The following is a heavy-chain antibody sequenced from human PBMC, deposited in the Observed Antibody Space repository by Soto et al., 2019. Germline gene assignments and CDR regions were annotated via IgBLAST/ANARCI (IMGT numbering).Heavy chain of an antibody. CDR3: AHPRGFGVFDAYDI. Sequence: GGSLRLSCAASGFTFSTYAMSWVRQAPGQGLVWVSAISDTGGSTFYADSVKGRFTISSYKSMNTLYLQINCLRTEDTAVYYCAHPRGFGVFDAYDIWGQGTMVTVSS. V-gene: IGHV3-23*01. CDR1: GFTFSTYA. J-gene: IGHJ3*02. CDR2: ISDTGGST. D-gene: IGHD3-10*01.